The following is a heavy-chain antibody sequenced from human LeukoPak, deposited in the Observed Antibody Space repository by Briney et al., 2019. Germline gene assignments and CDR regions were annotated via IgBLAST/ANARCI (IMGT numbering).Heavy chain of an antibody. CDR3: ARGRGDYYGSGSYYLDY. CDR2: IYSGST. Sequence: PSETLSLTCTVSGGSISSSSYYWGWIRQPPGKGLEWIGSIYSGSTYYNPSLKSRVTISVDTSKNQFSLKLSSVTAADTAVYYCARGRGDYYGSGSYYLDYWGQGTLVTVSS. V-gene: IGHV4-39*01. D-gene: IGHD3-10*01. CDR1: GGSISSSSYY. J-gene: IGHJ4*02.